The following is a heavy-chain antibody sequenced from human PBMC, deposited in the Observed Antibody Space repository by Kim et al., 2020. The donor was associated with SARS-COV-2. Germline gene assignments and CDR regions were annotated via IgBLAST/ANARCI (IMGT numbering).Heavy chain of an antibody. J-gene: IGHJ6*02. D-gene: IGHD6-13*01. CDR3: ARDSYERTRIAAAGPSYYYYGMDV. Sequence: SVKVSCKASGGTFSSYAISWVRQAPGQGLEWMGGIIPIFGTANYAQKFQGRVTITADESTSTAYMELSSLRSEDTAVYYCARDSYERTRIAAAGPSYYYYGMDVWGQGTTVTVSS. CDR1: GGTFSSYA. CDR2: IIPIFGTA. V-gene: IGHV1-69*13.